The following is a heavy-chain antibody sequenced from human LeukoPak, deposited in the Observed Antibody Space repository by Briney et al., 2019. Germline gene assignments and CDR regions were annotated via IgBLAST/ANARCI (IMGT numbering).Heavy chain of an antibody. V-gene: IGHV3-66*01. J-gene: IGHJ4*02. D-gene: IGHD3-10*01. CDR1: GFTFSSYA. CDR2: IYSGGNT. CDR3: ALTVYGSGSYWDY. Sequence: GGSLRLSCAASGFTFSSYAMSWVRQAPGKGLEWVSVIYSGGNTYYADSVKGRFTISRDNSKNTLYLQMNSLRAEDTAVYYCALTVYGSGSYWDYWGQGTLVTVSS.